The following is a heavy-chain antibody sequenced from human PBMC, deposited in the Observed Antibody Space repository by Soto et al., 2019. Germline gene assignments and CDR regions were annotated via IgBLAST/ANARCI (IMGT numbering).Heavy chain of an antibody. CDR3: AKEQRITMVRGVISSYYYYGMDV. CDR1: GFTFSSYA. V-gene: IGHV3-23*01. J-gene: IGHJ6*02. Sequence: GGSLRLSCAASGFTFSSYAMSWVRQAPGKGLEWVSAISGSGGSTYYADSVKGRFTISRDNSKNTLYLQMNSLRAEEPAVYYCAKEQRITMVRGVISSYYYYGMDVWGQGTTVTVSS. CDR2: ISGSGGST. D-gene: IGHD3-10*01.